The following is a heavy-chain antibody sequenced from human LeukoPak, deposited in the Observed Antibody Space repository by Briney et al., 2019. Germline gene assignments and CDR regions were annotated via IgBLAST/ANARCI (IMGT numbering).Heavy chain of an antibody. CDR1: GFTFSHYG. CDR2: IAFDGRRK. D-gene: IGHD5-12*01. CDR3: ARDRLYTGYDPVLDL. V-gene: IGHV3-30*03. J-gene: IGHJ5*02. Sequence: GGSLRLSCAASGFTFSHYGVQWVRQAPGKGLEWVAAIAFDGRRKFYTNSVKGRFTISRDNSNNILFLQMSDLRTEDTALYYCARDRLYTGYDPVLDLWGQGTPVTVSS.